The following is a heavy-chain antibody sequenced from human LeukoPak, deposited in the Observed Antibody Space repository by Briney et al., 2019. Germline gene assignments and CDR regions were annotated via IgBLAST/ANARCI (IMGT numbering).Heavy chain of an antibody. Sequence: PGGSLSLSCAASGFTFSSYGMHWVRQAPGKGLEWLAVIWYDGSNIYYADSVKGRFTISRDNSKNTLYLQMDSLRAEDTAVYYCARYNTGSVDYWGQGTQVTLSS. V-gene: IGHV3-33*01. CDR3: ARYNTGSVDY. CDR1: GFTFSSYG. CDR2: IWYDGSNI. J-gene: IGHJ4*02. D-gene: IGHD1-14*01.